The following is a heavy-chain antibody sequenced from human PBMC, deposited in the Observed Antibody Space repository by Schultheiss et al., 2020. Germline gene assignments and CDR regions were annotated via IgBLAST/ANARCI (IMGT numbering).Heavy chain of an antibody. V-gene: IGHV4-59*08. CDR2: IYYSGST. CDR1: GGSISSYY. D-gene: IGHD3-3*01. CDR3: ASYTHYDFWSGYSGYFDY. J-gene: IGHJ4*02. Sequence: SQTLSPTCTVSGGSISSYYLSWIRQPPGKGLEWIGYIYYSGSTNYNPSLKSRVTISVDTSKNQFSLKLSSVTAADTAVYYCASYTHYDFWSGYSGYFDYWGQGTLVTVSS.